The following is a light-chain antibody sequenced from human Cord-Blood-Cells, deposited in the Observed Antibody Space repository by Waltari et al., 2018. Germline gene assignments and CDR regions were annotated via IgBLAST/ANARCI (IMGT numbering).Light chain of an antibody. CDR1: QGLSSY. J-gene: IGKJ4*01. V-gene: IGKV1-9*01. CDR2: AAS. Sequence: DIQLTQSPSFLSASVGDRVTITCRASQGLSSYLARYQQKPGKAPKLQIYAASTLQSGVPSRFSGSGSGTEFTLTISSLQPEDFATYYCQQLNSYPLTCGGGTKVEIK. CDR3: QQLNSYPLT.